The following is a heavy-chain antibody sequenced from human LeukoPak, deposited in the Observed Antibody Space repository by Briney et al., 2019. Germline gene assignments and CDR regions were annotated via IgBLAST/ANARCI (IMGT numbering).Heavy chain of an antibody. CDR3: ARDGSGWSDAFDI. Sequence: NPGGSLRLSCAASGFTFSSYSMDWVRQAPGKGLEWVSFISSSSAHINYADSVKGRFTISRDNAKNSLYLQMNSLRAEDTAVYYCARDGSGWSDAFDIWGQGTMVTVSS. V-gene: IGHV3-21*01. CDR1: GFTFSSYS. J-gene: IGHJ3*02. D-gene: IGHD6-19*01. CDR2: ISSSSAHI.